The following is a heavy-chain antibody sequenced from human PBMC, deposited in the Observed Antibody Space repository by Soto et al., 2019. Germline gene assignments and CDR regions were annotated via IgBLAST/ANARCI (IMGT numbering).Heavy chain of an antibody. CDR3: AIVIAARRLRNNWFDP. J-gene: IGHJ5*02. D-gene: IGHD6-6*01. Sequence: QVQLQQWGAGLLKPSETLSLTCAVYGGSFSGYYWSWIRQPPGKGLEWIGEINHSGSTNYNPSLKSRVTISVDTSKNQFSLKLSSVTAADTAVYYCAIVIAARRLRNNWFDPWGQGTLVTVSS. CDR2: INHSGST. V-gene: IGHV4-34*01. CDR1: GGSFSGYY.